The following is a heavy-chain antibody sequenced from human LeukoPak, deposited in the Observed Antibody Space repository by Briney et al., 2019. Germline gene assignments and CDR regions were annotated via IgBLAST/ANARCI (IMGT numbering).Heavy chain of an antibody. J-gene: IGHJ3*02. Sequence: SVKVSCKASGGTFISYAISWVRQAPGQGVEWMGGIIPIFGTANYAQKFQGRLTITADQSTSTAYMELSSLRSEDTAVYYCAGDSGSQAEEDLYPFYIWGQGTMVTVSS. CDR2: IIPIFGTA. CDR3: AGDSGSQAEEDLYPFYI. CDR1: GGTFISYA. D-gene: IGHD1-26*01. V-gene: IGHV1-69*13.